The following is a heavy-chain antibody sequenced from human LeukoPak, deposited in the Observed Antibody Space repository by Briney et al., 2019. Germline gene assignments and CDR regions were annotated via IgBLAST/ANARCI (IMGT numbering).Heavy chain of an antibody. J-gene: IGHJ4*02. CDR2: ISGSGGST. CDR3: AKKGGSYLGFDY. D-gene: IGHD1-26*01. CDR1: GFTFSSYG. V-gene: IGHV3-23*01. Sequence: PGGSLRLSCAASGFTFSSYGMSWVRQAPGKGLEWVSAISGSGGSTYYADSVKGRFTISRDNSKNTLYLQMNSLRAEDTAVYYCAKKGGSYLGFDYWGQGTLVTVSS.